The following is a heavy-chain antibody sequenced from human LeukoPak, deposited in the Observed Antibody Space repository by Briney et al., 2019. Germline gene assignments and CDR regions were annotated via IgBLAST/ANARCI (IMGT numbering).Heavy chain of an antibody. V-gene: IGHV3-7*01. J-gene: IGHJ4*02. CDR3: ASPTVTYRGAEFTD. CDR1: GFSFSSYW. D-gene: IGHD4-17*01. Sequence: GGSLRLSCAASGFSFSSYWMTWVRQAPGKGLEWVANIRQDGSEKYYVDSVKGRFTISRDNAKNSVYLQMNSLRAEDTAVYYCASPTVTYRGAEFTDWGQGTLVTVSS. CDR2: IRQDGSEK.